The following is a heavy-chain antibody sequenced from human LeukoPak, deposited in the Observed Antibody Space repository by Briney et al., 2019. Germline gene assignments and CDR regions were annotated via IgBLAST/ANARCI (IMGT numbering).Heavy chain of an antibody. Sequence: SETLSLTCGVYGGSLSGYFWSWIRRPPGKGLEWIGEINDSGRTNYNPPLKSRVTISVDTSKNQFSLKVNSVTAADTAVYYCAREGPMFDSGSYSKSLGYWGQGILVTVSS. J-gene: IGHJ4*02. CDR3: AREGPMFDSGSYSKSLGY. D-gene: IGHD3-10*01. CDR1: GGSLSGYF. V-gene: IGHV4-34*01. CDR2: INDSGRT.